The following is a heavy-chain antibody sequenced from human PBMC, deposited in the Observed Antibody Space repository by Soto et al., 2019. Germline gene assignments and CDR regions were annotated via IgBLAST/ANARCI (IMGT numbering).Heavy chain of an antibody. Sequence: GGSLRLSCAASGFTFSSYAMSWVRRAPGKGLEWVSTISGSGGSTYYADSVKGRFTISRDNSKNTLWLQMNSLRAGDTAVYYCAKAGYYYYYGMDVWGQGTTVTVSS. CDR2: ISGSGGST. J-gene: IGHJ6*02. CDR1: GFTFSSYA. CDR3: AKAGYYYYYGMDV. V-gene: IGHV3-23*01.